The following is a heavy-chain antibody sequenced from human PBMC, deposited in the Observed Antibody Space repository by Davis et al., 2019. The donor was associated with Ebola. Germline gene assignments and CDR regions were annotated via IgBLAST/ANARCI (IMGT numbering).Heavy chain of an antibody. J-gene: IGHJ4*02. CDR1: GFRFSSYV. Sequence: GVLKISCVASGFRFSSYVMGWVRQAPGKGLEWVSRIGGSGDTADYGDSVRGRFTISRDNSKNTLYLQMISLRAEDTATYYCARVILWWDDDGGGPTTYYLDFWGQGALVTVSS. CDR2: IGGSGDTA. V-gene: IGHV3-23*01. CDR3: ARVILWWDDDGGGPTTYYLDF. D-gene: IGHD2-21*01.